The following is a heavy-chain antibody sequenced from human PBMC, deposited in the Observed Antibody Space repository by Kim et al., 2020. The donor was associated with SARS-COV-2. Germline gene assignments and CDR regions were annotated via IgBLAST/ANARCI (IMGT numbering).Heavy chain of an antibody. CDR2: IYYSGST. Sequence: SETLSLTCTVSGGSISSGDYYWSWIRQPPGKGLEWFGYIYYSGSTDYNPSLKSRVTISVDTSKNQFSLNLSSVTAADTAVYYCARIQTHQITIFGVVTANSFDPWGQGTLVTVSS. CDR1: GGSISSGDYY. J-gene: IGHJ5*02. CDR3: ARIQTHQITIFGVVTANSFDP. V-gene: IGHV4-30-4*01. D-gene: IGHD3-3*01.